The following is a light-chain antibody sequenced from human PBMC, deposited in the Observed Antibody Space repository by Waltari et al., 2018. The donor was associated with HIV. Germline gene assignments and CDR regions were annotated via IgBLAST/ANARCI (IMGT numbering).Light chain of an antibody. CDR3: QQSGSSPYT. V-gene: IGKV3-20*01. Sequence: GTLSLSPGERATLSCRASQSVHSRYLAWYQQKLGQAPRLLIYGASTRATGIPDRFSGSGSGTDFTLTISRLEPEDFAVYYCQQSGSSPYTFGPGTKLDIK. CDR1: QSVHSRY. CDR2: GAS. J-gene: IGKJ2*01.